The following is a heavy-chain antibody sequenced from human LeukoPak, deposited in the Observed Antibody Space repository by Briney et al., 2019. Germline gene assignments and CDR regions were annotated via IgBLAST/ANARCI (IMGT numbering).Heavy chain of an antibody. CDR2: ISSSSSYI. J-gene: IGHJ4*02. CDR1: EFTFSSYS. Sequence: GGSLRLSCAASEFTFSSYSMNWVRQAPGKGLEWVSSISSSSSYIYYADSVKGRFTISRDNAKNSLYLQMNSLRAEDTAVYYCATELGVVVVPAADYWGQGTLVTVSS. D-gene: IGHD2-2*01. CDR3: ATELGVVVVPAADY. V-gene: IGHV3-21*01.